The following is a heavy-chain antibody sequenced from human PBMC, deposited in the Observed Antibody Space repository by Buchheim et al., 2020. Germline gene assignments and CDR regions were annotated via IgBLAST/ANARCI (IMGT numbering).Heavy chain of an antibody. V-gene: IGHV4-61*01. D-gene: IGHD4-11*01. CDR2: IYYSGST. CDR3: ARTSIQYHFDS. CDR1: GGSVSSGNYY. J-gene: IGHJ4*02. Sequence: QVQLQESGPGLVKPSETLSVTCTVFGGSVSSGNYYWSWIRQPPGKGLEWIGYIYYSGSTNYSPSLKSRVTISVDTSKDQFSLKLSSVTAADTAVYYCARTSIQYHFDSWGQGTL.